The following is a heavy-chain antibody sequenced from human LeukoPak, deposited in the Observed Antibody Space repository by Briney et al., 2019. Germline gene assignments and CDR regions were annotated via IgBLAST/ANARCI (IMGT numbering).Heavy chain of an antibody. Sequence: SVKVSCKAPGYTFTGYYMPWVRQAPGQGLEWMGGIIPIFGTANYAQKFQGRVTITADESTSTAYMELSSLRSEDTALYYCARVASSSPRYYYYYYYMDVWGKGTTVTVSS. V-gene: IGHV1-69*13. CDR1: GYTFTGYY. J-gene: IGHJ6*03. CDR3: ARVASSSPRYYYYYYYMDV. CDR2: IIPIFGTA. D-gene: IGHD6-6*01.